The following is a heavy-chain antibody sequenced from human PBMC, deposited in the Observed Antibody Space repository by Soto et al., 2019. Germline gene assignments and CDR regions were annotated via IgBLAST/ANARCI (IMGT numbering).Heavy chain of an antibody. CDR1: RGSFSGNY. J-gene: IGHJ6*02. CDR3: AGGRGVRGSIITTYYSYGLDV. V-gene: IGHV4-34*01. CDR2: INHSGDT. Sequence: XETLSLTCSVYRGSFSGNYRSWIRQPPGMGLDWIGEINHSGDTNYNPSLKSRVTISVDTSKNQFSLKLTSVTAADTAVYYCAGGRGVRGSIITTYYSYGLDVWGQGTTVTVSS. D-gene: IGHD3-10*01.